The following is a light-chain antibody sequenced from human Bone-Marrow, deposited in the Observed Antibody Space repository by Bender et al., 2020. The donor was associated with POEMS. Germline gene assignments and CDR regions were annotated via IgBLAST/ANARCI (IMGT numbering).Light chain of an antibody. CDR2: DVT. CDR1: YSDVGGYNL. Sequence: QSALTQPASVSGSPGQSITISCTGTYSDVGGYNLVSWYQQYPGKAPQLIIFDVTERPSGVSNRFSGSKSGKTASLTISGLQAEDEADYYCCSYAGSSRVFGGGTKLTVL. V-gene: IGLV2-23*02. J-gene: IGLJ3*02. CDR3: CSYAGSSRV.